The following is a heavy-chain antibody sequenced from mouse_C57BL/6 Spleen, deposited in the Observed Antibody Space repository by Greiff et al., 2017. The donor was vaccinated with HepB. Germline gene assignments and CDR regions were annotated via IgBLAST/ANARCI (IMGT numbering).Heavy chain of an antibody. J-gene: IGHJ4*01. Sequence: VQLVESGPGLVQPSQSLSITCTVSGFSLTSYGVHWVRQSPGKGLEWLGVIWRGGSTDYNAAFMSRLSITKDNSKSQVFFKMNSLQADDTAIYYCAKTETGTRAMDYWGQGTSVTVSS. D-gene: IGHD4-1*01. CDR2: IWRGGST. V-gene: IGHV2-5*01. CDR3: AKTETGTRAMDY. CDR1: GFSLTSYG.